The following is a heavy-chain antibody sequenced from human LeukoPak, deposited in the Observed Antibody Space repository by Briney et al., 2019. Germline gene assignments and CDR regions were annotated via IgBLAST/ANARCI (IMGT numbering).Heavy chain of an antibody. D-gene: IGHD3-22*01. CDR1: GFTFSSYA. V-gene: IGHV3-23*01. CDR3: AKVAGYYYDSSVYYDY. J-gene: IGHJ4*02. CDR2: IVGSGTTT. Sequence: GGSLRLSCAASGFTFSSYAMTWVRQAPGKGLEGVSAIVGSGTTTYVDSVKGRFTISRDNSKNTLYLEMNSLRAEDTAVYSCAKVAGYYYDSSVYYDYWGQGTPVTVSS.